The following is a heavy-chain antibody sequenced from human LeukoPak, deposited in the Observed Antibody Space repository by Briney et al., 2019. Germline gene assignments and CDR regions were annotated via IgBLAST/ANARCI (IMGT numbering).Heavy chain of an antibody. D-gene: IGHD5-12*01. Sequence: GGSLKLSCAASGLTFSDYYMSWIRQAPGKGLEWVSYISPSGDTIFYATSVKGRFIISRDNAKNSLYLQMNSLRAEDTALYYCARGRRGMVATWDSWGQGTLVTVSS. CDR1: GLTFSDYY. CDR2: ISPSGDTI. V-gene: IGHV3-11*01. J-gene: IGHJ5*01. CDR3: ARGRRGMVATWDS.